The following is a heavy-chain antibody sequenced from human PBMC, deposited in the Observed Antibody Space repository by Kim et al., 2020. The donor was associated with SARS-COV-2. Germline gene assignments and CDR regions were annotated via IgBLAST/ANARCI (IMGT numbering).Heavy chain of an antibody. D-gene: IGHD6-19*01. CDR2: IKQDGSEK. CDR3: ARQGGQRRGSGWFNSFDY. Sequence: GGSLRLSCAASGFTFSSYWMSWVRQAPGKGLEWVANIKQDGSEKYYVDSVKGRFTISRDNAKNSLYLQMNSLRAEDTAVYYCARQGGQRRGSGWFNSFDYWGQGTLVTVSS. V-gene: IGHV3-7*03. J-gene: IGHJ4*02. CDR1: GFTFSSYW.